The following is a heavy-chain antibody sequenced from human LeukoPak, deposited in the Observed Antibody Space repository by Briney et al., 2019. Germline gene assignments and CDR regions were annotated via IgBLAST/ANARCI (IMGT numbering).Heavy chain of an antibody. D-gene: IGHD6-13*01. CDR1: GFTFSSYS. V-gene: IGHV3-21*01. CDR2: ISSSSSYI. Sequence: GGSLRLSCAASGFTFSSYSMNWVRQAPGKGLDWVSAISSSSSYIYYADSVKGRFTISIDNAKNSLYLQMNSLRAEDTAVYYCARPLAAAGTFPHYWGQGTLVTVSS. J-gene: IGHJ4*02. CDR3: ARPLAAAGTFPHY.